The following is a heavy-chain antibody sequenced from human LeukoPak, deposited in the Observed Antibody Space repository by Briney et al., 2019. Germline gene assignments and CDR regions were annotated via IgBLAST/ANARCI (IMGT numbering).Heavy chain of an antibody. D-gene: IGHD5-24*01. CDR3: ARDEDGIIEA. CDR2: IDQSGTS. CDR1: GGSFTDFY. Sequence: SETLSLTCAVYGGSFTDFYWTWIRQSPGKGLEWIGEIDQSGTSRYNPSLKGRVTISRDTSKKQFSLKMRAVTAADTAIYYCARDEDGIIEAWGQGARVTVS. V-gene: IGHV4-34*01. J-gene: IGHJ5*02.